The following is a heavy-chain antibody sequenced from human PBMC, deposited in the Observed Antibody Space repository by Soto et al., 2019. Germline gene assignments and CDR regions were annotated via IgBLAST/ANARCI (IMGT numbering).Heavy chain of an antibody. CDR3: ARDSLNSSSSSWYFDL. CDR2: ISSSSSYI. J-gene: IGHJ2*01. CDR1: GFTFSSYS. Sequence: EVQLVESGGGLVKPGGSLRLSCAASGFTFSSYSMNWVRQAPGKGLEWVSSISSSSSYIYYADSVKGRFTISRDNAKNSLDLQMNSLRAEDTAVYYCARDSLNSSSSSWYFDLWGRGTLVTVSS. V-gene: IGHV3-21*01. D-gene: IGHD6-6*01.